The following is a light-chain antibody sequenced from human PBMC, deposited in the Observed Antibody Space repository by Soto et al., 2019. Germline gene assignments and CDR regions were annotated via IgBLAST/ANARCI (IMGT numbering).Light chain of an antibody. CDR3: ETWDSNTHQV. Sequence: QLVLTQSSSASASLGSSVKLTCTLSSGHSSYIIAWHQQQPGKAPRYLMKLEGSGSYNKGSGVPDRYSGSSSGADRYLTIFNLQFEDEADYYCETWDSNTHQVFGGGTKVTVL. CDR2: LEGSGSY. CDR1: SGHSSYI. J-gene: IGLJ2*01. V-gene: IGLV4-60*02.